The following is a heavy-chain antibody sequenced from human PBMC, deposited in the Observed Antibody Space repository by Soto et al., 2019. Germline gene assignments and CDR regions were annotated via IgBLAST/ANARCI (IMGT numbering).Heavy chain of an antibody. J-gene: IGHJ6*04. D-gene: IGHD2-2*02. CDR1: GFTFSSYG. Sequence: QVQLVESGGGVVQPGRSLRLSCAASGFTFSSYGMHWVRQAPGKGLEWVAVIWYDGSNKYYADSVKGRFTISRDNSKNTQYLQMTSRRAEETAVYYCARDTARDTYALYQLIYHYYYYGMDVWGEGTTVTVSA. V-gene: IGHV3-33*01. CDR2: IWYDGSNK. CDR3: ARDTARDTYALYQLIYHYYYYGMDV.